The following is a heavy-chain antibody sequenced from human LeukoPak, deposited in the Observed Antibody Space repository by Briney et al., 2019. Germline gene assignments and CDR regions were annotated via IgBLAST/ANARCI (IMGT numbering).Heavy chain of an antibody. Sequence: GGSLRLSCAASGFTFSSYAMHWVRQAPGKGLEWVAVISYDGSNKYYADSVKGRFTISRDNSKNTLYLQMNSLRAEDTAVYYCARDHIVVVPAEHSYDYYYYYGMDVWGQGTTVTVSS. CDR2: ISYDGSNK. J-gene: IGHJ6*02. CDR1: GFTFSSYA. D-gene: IGHD2-2*01. CDR3: ARDHIVVVPAEHSYDYYYYYGMDV. V-gene: IGHV3-30*04.